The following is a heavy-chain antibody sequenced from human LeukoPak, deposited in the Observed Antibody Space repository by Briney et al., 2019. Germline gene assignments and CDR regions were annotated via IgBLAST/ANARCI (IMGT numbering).Heavy chain of an antibody. CDR1: EFVFSTYY. J-gene: IGHJ4*02. CDR3: ARKYSSSPFDY. D-gene: IGHD6-6*01. V-gene: IGHV3-21*04. Sequence: GGSLRLSCAASEFVFSTYYMHWVRQAPGKGLEWVSSIRGESDYIYYRDSVKGRFTISRDNAKNTLYLQMNSPRAEDTAVYYCARKYSSSPFDYWGQGTLVTVSS. CDR2: IRGESDYI.